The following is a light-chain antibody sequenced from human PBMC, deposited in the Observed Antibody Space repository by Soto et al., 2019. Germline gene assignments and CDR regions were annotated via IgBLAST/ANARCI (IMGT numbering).Light chain of an antibody. Sequence: AIQLTQSPSSLSASVGDRVTITCRASQGISSALAWYQQKPGKTPKVLMYDASSLESGVPSRFSGSGAGTDFTLTSSSLQPEDFASYYCQQFNSYPLTFGGGTKVEIK. V-gene: IGKV1-13*02. J-gene: IGKJ4*01. CDR2: DAS. CDR3: QQFNSYPLT. CDR1: QGISSA.